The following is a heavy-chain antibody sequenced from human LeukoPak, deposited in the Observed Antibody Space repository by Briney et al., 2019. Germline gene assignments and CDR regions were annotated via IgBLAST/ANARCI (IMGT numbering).Heavy chain of an antibody. J-gene: IGHJ4*02. CDR3: ARRHGSTNPCFFDY. CDR2: IWFDGSDN. CDR1: GFTFTTYG. V-gene: IGHV3-33*01. Sequence: PGRSLRLSCAASGFTFTTYGRHWVRQAPGKGLEWVAFIWFDGSDNYYADSVKGRFTISRDNSKKTLYLQMNSLRAEDTAVYYCARRHGSTNPCFFDYWGQGTLVTVSS. D-gene: IGHD2-8*01.